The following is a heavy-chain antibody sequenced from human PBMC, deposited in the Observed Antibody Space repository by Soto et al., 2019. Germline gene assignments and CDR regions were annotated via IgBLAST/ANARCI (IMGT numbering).Heavy chain of an antibody. CDR3: ARGYDTRLLYYYGMDV. Sequence: VQLVQSGAEVKKPGSSVKVSRKASGGTFSSYAISWVRQAPGQGLEWMGGIIPIFGTANYAQKFQGRVTITADESTSTAYMELSSLRYEDTAVYYCARGYDTRLLYYYGMDVWGQGTTVTVSS. V-gene: IGHV1-69*01. J-gene: IGHJ6*02. CDR2: IIPIFGTA. D-gene: IGHD3-9*01. CDR1: GGTFSSYA.